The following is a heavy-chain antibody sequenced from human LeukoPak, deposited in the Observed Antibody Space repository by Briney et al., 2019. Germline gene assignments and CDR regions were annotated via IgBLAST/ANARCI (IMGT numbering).Heavy chain of an antibody. Sequence: ASVKVSCKASGYTFTSYDINWVRQATGQGLEWMGWMNPNSGNTGYAQKFQGRVTMTRNTSISTAHMELSSLRSEDTAVYYCARGIRSIFGVVTDHYWGQGTLVTVSS. CDR1: GYTFTSYD. D-gene: IGHD3-3*01. CDR2: MNPNSGNT. V-gene: IGHV1-8*01. CDR3: ARGIRSIFGVVTDHY. J-gene: IGHJ4*02.